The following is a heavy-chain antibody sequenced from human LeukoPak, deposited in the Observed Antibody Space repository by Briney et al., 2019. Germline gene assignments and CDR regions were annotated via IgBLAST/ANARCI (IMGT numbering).Heavy chain of an antibody. CDR2: ITHGGGT. CDR3: ARHTWQWLPFDA. D-gene: IGHD5-12*01. V-gene: IGHV4-34*01. Sequence: SETLCLTCAVYGGSFSGDFWSWIRQSPGKGLEWIGEITHGGGTTYNPTLQSRVTMSVDTSTNQISLKMTSVTAADTAIYYCARHTWQWLPFDAWGQGTQVTISS. CDR1: GGSFSGDF. J-gene: IGHJ5*02.